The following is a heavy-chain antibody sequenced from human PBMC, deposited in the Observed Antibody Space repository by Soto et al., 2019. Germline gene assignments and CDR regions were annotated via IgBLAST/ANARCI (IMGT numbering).Heavy chain of an antibody. J-gene: IGHJ6*02. CDR2: IYYSGST. CDR3: AIVSRRWLQSSGMDV. CDR1: GGSISSSSYY. D-gene: IGHD5-12*01. Sequence: SETLSLTCTVSGGSISSSSYYWGWIRQPPGKGLEWIGSIYYSGSTYYNPSLKSRVTISVDTSKNQFSLKLSSVTAADTAVYYCAIVSRRWLQSSGMDVWGQGTTVTVSS. V-gene: IGHV4-39*01.